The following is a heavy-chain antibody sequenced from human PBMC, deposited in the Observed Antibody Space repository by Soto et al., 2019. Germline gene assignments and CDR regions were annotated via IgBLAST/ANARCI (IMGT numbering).Heavy chain of an antibody. CDR1: GFTFSTYW. CDR3: ARGWGYFDSSGFPYLYAMDV. CDR2: IKEDGSEK. Sequence: VGSLRLSCAASGFTFSTYWMSWVRQAPGKGLEGVANIKEDGSEKYYVDSVEGRFTISRDNAKNSLYLQMTSLRAEDTALYYCARGWGYFDSSGFPYLYAMDVWGQGTTVTVSS. J-gene: IGHJ6*02. V-gene: IGHV3-7*01. D-gene: IGHD3-22*01.